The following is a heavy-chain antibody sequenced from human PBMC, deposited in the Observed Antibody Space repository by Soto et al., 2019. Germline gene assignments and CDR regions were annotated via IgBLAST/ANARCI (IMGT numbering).Heavy chain of an antibody. D-gene: IGHD5-18*01. CDR2: ISYDGGLQ. CDR1: GFTFTSYG. Sequence: QAHLVESGGGVVQPGRSLRLSCAASGFTFTSYGMHWVRQAPGTRLEWVAVISYDGGLQHYADSVKGRFTISRDNSKNMVLLQMNSLRAVDTAVYYCVSDRGYGHASVPYSWGQGTLVSVSS. J-gene: IGHJ4*02. CDR3: VSDRGYGHASVPYS. V-gene: IGHV3-30*03.